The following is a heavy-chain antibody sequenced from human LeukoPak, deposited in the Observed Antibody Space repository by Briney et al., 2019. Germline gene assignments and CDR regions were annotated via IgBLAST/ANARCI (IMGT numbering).Heavy chain of an antibody. V-gene: IGHV3-21*01. Sequence: PGGSLRLSCAASGFTFSSYSMNWVRQAPGKGLEWVSSISSSSSYIYYADSVKGRFTISRDNAKNSLYLQMNGLRAEDTAVYYCASPRGGDYGDYWGQGTLVTVSS. CDR1: GFTFSSYS. CDR3: ASPRGGDYGDY. J-gene: IGHJ4*02. CDR2: ISSSSSYI. D-gene: IGHD3-16*01.